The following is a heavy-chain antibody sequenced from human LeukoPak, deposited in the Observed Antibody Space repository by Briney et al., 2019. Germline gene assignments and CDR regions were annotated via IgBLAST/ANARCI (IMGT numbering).Heavy chain of an antibody. CDR2: INHSGSN. J-gene: IGHJ4*02. CDR3: ARERYGEDY. D-gene: IGHD5-24*01. V-gene: IGHV4-34*01. CDR1: GGSFSGYY. Sequence: SETLSLTCAVYGGSFSGYYWSWIRQPPGKGLEWIGEINHSGSNKYNPSLKSRVTISVDTSKNQFSLKLSSVTAADTAVYYCARERYGEDYWGQGTLGTVSS.